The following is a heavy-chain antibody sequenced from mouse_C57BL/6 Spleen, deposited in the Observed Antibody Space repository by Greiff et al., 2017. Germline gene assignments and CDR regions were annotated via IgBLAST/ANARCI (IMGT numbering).Heavy chain of an antibody. D-gene: IGHD4-1*01. Sequence: EVKLVESGGGLVKPGGSLKLSCAASGFTFSDYGMHWVRQAPEKGLEWVAYISSGSSTIYYADTVKGRFTISRDNAKNTLFLQMTSLRAEDTAMYYCGREQTGGFAYWGQGTLVTVSA. CDR3: GREQTGGFAY. CDR1: GFTFSDYG. V-gene: IGHV5-17*01. J-gene: IGHJ3*01. CDR2: ISSGSSTI.